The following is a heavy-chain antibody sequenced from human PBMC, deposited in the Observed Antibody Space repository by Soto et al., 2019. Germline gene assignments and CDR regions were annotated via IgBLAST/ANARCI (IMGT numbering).Heavy chain of an antibody. CDR1: GFTVSSNY. J-gene: IGHJ6*03. Sequence: GGSLRLSCAASGFTVSSNYMSWVRQAPGKGLEWVSVIYSGGSTYYADSVKGRFTISRHNSKNTLYLQVNSLRAEDTAVYYCARVASSVEWLRFRRDNYYYYYMDVWGKGTTGTVSS. CDR3: ARVASSVEWLRFRRDNYYYYYMDV. D-gene: IGHD5-12*01. CDR2: IYSGGST. V-gene: IGHV3-53*04.